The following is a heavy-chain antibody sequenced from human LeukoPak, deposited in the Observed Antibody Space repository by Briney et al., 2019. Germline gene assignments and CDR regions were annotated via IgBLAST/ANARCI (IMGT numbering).Heavy chain of an antibody. Sequence: SETLSLTCTVSGYSISTGYYWGWIRQPPGKGLEWIGSLYHTGSAYYNPSLKSRVTISMDVSKNHFSLKLSSVTVADTAVYYCARTYDYVWGSYRSHSFDSWGQGTLVTVSS. CDR2: LYHTGSA. V-gene: IGHV4-38-2*02. CDR3: ARTYDYVWGSYRSHSFDS. CDR1: GYSISTGYY. J-gene: IGHJ4*02. D-gene: IGHD3-16*02.